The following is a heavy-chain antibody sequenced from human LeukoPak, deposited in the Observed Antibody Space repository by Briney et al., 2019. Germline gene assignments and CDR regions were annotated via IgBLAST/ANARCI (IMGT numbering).Heavy chain of an antibody. CDR2: IRGSGGGS. J-gene: IGHJ4*02. CDR3: AKDDGSGWYQIDY. Sequence: GGSLRLSCAASGFTFSSYAMNWVRQAPGRGLGWVSVIRGSGGGSYHGDSVKGRFTISRDNSKNTLYLQMNSLRAEDTAVYYCAKDDGSGWYQIDYWGQGTLVTVSS. D-gene: IGHD6-19*01. V-gene: IGHV3-23*01. CDR1: GFTFSSYA.